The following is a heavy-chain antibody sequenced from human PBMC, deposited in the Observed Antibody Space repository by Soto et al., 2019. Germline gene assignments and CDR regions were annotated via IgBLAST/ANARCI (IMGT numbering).Heavy chain of an antibody. Sequence: PGGSLRLSCAASGFTFSSYGMHWVRQAPGKGLEWLAVISYDGSNKYYADSVKGRFTISRDNSKNTLYLQMNSLRAEDTAVYYCAKSGARRLIAAPILYWGQGTLVTVSS. CDR3: AKSGARRLIAAPILY. J-gene: IGHJ4*02. D-gene: IGHD6-13*01. V-gene: IGHV3-30*18. CDR2: ISYDGSNK. CDR1: GFTFSSYG.